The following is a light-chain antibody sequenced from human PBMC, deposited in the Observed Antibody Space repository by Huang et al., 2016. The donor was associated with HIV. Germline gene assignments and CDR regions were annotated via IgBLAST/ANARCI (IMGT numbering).Light chain of an antibody. Sequence: LTQSPGSLSLSPGDRVTLSCRASQSIDSGYVAWYHQKPGQSPRLIVYGTSSRASGIPSRFSGSGSGRYFSLTISGLDSEDFGVYYCQQYGSSMATFGQGTKVDI. CDR1: QSIDSGY. CDR3: QQYGSSMAT. V-gene: IGKV3-20*01. CDR2: GTS. J-gene: IGKJ2*01.